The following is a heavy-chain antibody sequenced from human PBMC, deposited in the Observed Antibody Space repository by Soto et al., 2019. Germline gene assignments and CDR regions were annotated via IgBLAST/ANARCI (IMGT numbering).Heavy chain of an antibody. CDR1: GDSMTSSSYY. Sequence: ETLSLTCTVSGDSMTSSSYYWGWIRQPPGKGLEWIGSIYYSERTSYNSGSTYYSPSLKSRVTISGDTSKSQFSLKLSSVTAADTAVYYCARHTRNQFDPWGQGTLVTVSS. CDR2: IYYSERTSYNSGST. CDR3: ARHTRNQFDP. J-gene: IGHJ5*02. V-gene: IGHV4-39*01.